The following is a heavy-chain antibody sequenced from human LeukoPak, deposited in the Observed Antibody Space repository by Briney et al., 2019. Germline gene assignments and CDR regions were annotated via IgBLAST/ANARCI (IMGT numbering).Heavy chain of an antibody. D-gene: IGHD1-7*01. CDR2: INHSGST. J-gene: IGHJ4*02. Sequence: SETLSLTCAVYGGSFSGYYWSWIRQPPGKGLERIGEINHSGSTNYNPSLKSRVTISVDTSKNQFSLKLSSVTAADTAVYYCARGGYNWNSRPDYWGQGTLVTVSS. V-gene: IGHV4-34*01. CDR3: ARGGYNWNSRPDY. CDR1: GGSFSGYY.